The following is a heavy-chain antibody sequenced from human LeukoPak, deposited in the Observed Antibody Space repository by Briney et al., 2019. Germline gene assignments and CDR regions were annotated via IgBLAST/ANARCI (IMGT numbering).Heavy chain of an antibody. Sequence: SETLSLTCTVSGGSISSHYWSWVRQPPGKGLEWIGYIYYSGSTNYNPSLKSRVTISVDTSKNQFSLKLSSVTAADTAVYYCARIGSSGYYYVGWFDPWGQGTLVTVSS. J-gene: IGHJ5*02. CDR1: GGSISSHY. CDR2: IYYSGST. D-gene: IGHD3-22*01. V-gene: IGHV4-59*11. CDR3: ARIGSSGYYYVGWFDP.